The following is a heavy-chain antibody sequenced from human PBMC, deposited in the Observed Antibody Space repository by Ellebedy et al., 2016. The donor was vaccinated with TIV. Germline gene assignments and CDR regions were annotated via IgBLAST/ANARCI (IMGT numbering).Heavy chain of an antibody. D-gene: IGHD4-23*01. Sequence: PGGSLRLSCAASGFTFSNYAMSRVPQAPGKGLEWLGFIRSKVYGGTADYAASVNGRFTISRDDSKGIAYLQMNSLKTEDTALYYCARKKTTVVMFDYWGQGTLVTVSS. CDR3: ARKKTTVVMFDY. V-gene: IGHV3-49*04. CDR1: GFTFSNYA. CDR2: IRSKVYGGTA. J-gene: IGHJ4*02.